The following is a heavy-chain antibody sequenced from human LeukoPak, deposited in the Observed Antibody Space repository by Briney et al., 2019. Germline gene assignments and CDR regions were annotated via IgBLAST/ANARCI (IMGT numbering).Heavy chain of an antibody. V-gene: IGHV3-23*01. CDR1: GFTFSSYA. CDR2: ISGSGDST. CDR3: ADSNYWYPVDY. Sequence: GGSLRLSCAASGFTFSSYAMRWVRQAPGKGLEWVSSISGSGDSTYYADSVKGWFTISRDNSKNTLYLQMNSLRAEDTALYYCADSNYWYPVDYWGQGTLVTVSS. J-gene: IGHJ4*02. D-gene: IGHD4-11*01.